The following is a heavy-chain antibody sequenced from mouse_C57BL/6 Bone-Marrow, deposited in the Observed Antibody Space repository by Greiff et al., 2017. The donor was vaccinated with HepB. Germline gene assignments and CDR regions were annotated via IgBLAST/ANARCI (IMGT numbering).Heavy chain of an antibody. CDR1: GFNIKDDY. J-gene: IGHJ1*03. CDR2: IDPENGDT. CDR3: TSSYRYFDV. V-gene: IGHV14-4*01. Sequence: DVQLQQPGAELVRPGASVKLSCTASGFNIKDDYMHWVKQRPEQGLEWIGWIDPENGDTEYASKFQGKATITADTSSNTAYLQLSSLTSEDTAVYYCTSSYRYFDVWGTGTTVTVSS.